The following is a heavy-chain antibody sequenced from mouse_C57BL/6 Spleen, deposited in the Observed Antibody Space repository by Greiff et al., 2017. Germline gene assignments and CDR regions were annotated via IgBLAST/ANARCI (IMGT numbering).Heavy chain of an antibody. CDR1: GYTFTSYG. V-gene: IGHV1-81*01. CDR2: IYPRSGNT. CDR3: ARGDDYDRYFDY. J-gene: IGHJ2*01. Sequence: VQLQESGAELARPGASVKLSCKASGYTFTSYGISWVKQRTGQGLEWIGEIYPRSGNTYYNEKFKGKATLTADKSSSTAYLELRSLTSEDSAVYFCARGDDYDRYFDYWGQGTTLTVSS. D-gene: IGHD2-4*01.